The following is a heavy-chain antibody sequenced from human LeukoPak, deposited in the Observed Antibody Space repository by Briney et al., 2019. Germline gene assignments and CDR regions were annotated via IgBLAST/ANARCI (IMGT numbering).Heavy chain of an antibody. CDR3: PRKHMAVTTTYPGWFDT. V-gene: IGHV4-34*01. J-gene: IGHJ5*02. Sequence: SESLSLTCAVYGGSFNDYYWSWIRQPPGKGLEWIGVSYHSGSPNYNPSLKSRVTISVDTSQNQFSLKSASATAAHTAVYYCPRKHMAVTTTYPGWFDTWGQRTLVTVSS. CDR2: SYHSGSP. CDR1: GGSFNDYY. D-gene: IGHD4-17*01.